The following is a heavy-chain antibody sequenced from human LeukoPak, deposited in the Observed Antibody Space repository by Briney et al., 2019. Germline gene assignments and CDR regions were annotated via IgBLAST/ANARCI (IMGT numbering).Heavy chain of an antibody. J-gene: IGHJ4*02. Sequence: GGSLRLSCAASGFSFSKYAMHWVRQAPGKGLEWVAVISFDETKKYYADSVKGRFTISRDNSNNTLFLQMNSLKTEDTAVYFCARMKVIKGASLDYWGQGSLVTVSS. CDR3: ARMKVIKGASLDY. V-gene: IGHV3-30-3*01. CDR1: GFSFSKYA. D-gene: IGHD2/OR15-2a*01. CDR2: ISFDETKK.